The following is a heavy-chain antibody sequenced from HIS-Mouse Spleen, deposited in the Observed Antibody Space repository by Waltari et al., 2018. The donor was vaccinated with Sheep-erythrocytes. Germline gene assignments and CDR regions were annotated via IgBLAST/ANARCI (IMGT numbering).Heavy chain of an antibody. V-gene: IGHV4-39*07. Sequence: QLQLQESGPGLVKPSETLSLTCTVSGGSISSSSYYWGWIRQPPGKGLEWIGSIYYSGSTYYHPSRKSRVNISVDTSKNQFSLKLSSVTAADTAVYYCARDGWGSHFDYWGQGTLVTVSS. J-gene: IGHJ4*02. CDR2: IYYSGST. CDR1: GGSISSSSYY. CDR3: ARDGWGSHFDY. D-gene: IGHD7-27*01.